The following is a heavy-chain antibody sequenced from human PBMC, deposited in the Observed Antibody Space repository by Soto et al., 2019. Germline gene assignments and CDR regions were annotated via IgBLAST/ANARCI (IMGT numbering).Heavy chain of an antibody. Sequence: SETLSLTCAVYGGSFSGYYWTWIRQPPGKGLEWIGEINHSGSTNYNPSLKSRVTISVDTSKNQFSLKLSSVTAADTAVYYSARGAFWSAYLGYYYYMDVWGKGTTVTVSS. CDR1: GGSFSGYY. CDR3: ARGAFWSAYLGYYYYMDV. J-gene: IGHJ6*03. D-gene: IGHD3-3*01. CDR2: INHSGST. V-gene: IGHV4-34*01.